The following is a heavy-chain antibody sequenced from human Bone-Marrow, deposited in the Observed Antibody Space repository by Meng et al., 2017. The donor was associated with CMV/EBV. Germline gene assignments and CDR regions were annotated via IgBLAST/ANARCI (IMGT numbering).Heavy chain of an antibody. V-gene: IGHV1-8*01. CDR3: ARGGGPYYYYGMDV. CDR2: MNPNSGNT. J-gene: IGHJ6*02. D-gene: IGHD3-16*01. Sequence: ASVKVSCKASGYTFTSYDINWVRQATGQGLEWMGWMNPNSGNTGYAQKFQGRVTITTDESTSTAYMELSSLRSEDTAVYYCARGGGPYYYYGMDVWGQGTTVTVSS. CDR1: GYTFTSYD.